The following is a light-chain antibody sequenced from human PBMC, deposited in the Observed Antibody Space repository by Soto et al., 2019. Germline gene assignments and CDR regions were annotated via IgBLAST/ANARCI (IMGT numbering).Light chain of an antibody. J-gene: IGKJ1*01. CDR1: QSVSSSY. V-gene: IGKV3-20*01. CDR2: YAS. Sequence: EIVLTQSPGTLSLSPGERATLFCRASQSVSSSYLAWYQQKPVQAPRLLLYYASSRATGTPDRFSGSGSGADFTLTISRLEPEDFAVYYCHHHSSSPPSLTFGQGTTVEIK. CDR3: HHHSSSPPSLT.